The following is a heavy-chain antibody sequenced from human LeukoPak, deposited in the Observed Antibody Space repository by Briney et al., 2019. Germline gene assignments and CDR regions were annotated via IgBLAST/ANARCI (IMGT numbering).Heavy chain of an antibody. J-gene: IGHJ4*02. CDR1: GFTFSGYP. D-gene: IGHD2-21*01. V-gene: IGHV3-30-3*02. Sequence: PGGSLKLSCAASGFTFSGYPIHWVRQAPGKGLEWVAVISYDGSNKYYADSVKGRFTISRDNSKNTLYLQMNSLRAEDTAVYYCAKDSISRRSDYWGQGTLVTVSS. CDR3: AKDSISRRSDY. CDR2: ISYDGSNK.